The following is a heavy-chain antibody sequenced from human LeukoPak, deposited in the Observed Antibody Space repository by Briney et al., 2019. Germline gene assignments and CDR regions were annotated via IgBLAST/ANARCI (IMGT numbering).Heavy chain of an antibody. CDR3: VKGPRPDITVAHTVEN. D-gene: IGHD6-19*01. CDR2: ISSRGDST. J-gene: IGHJ4*02. V-gene: IGHV3-23*01. CDR1: GFIFSNYA. Sequence: GGSLFLSCAASGFIFSNYAMSWVRQVPGRGLEWVSTISSRGDSTYVADSVKGRFTISRDNSKSSLYLQMNTVRAEDTAVYYCVKGPRPDITVAHTVENWGQGTLVTVSS.